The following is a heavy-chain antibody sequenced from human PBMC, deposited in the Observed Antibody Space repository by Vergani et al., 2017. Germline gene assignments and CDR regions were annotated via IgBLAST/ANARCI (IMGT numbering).Heavy chain of an antibody. CDR2: ISSSSSTI. CDR1: GFTFSSYS. CDR3: ARYQSRLSETYGMDV. D-gene: IGHD2-2*01. J-gene: IGHJ6*02. Sequence: EVQLVESGGGLVQPGGSLRLSCAASGFTFSSYSMNWVRQAPGKGLEWVSYISSSSSTIYYADSVKGRFTISRDNAKNSLYLQMNSRRAEDTAVYYCARYQSRLSETYGMDVWGQGTTVTVSS. V-gene: IGHV3-48*01.